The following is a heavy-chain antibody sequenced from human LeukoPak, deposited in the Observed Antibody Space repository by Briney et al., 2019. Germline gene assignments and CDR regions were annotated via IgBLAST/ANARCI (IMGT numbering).Heavy chain of an antibody. CDR3: AKVDSRIVGATTVGLDY. Sequence: GSLRLSCAASGFTFSTYGMSWVRQAPGKGLEWVSGISGTAVNTYYAASVQGRFTISRDNSKNTLYLQMNSLRAEDTAVYYCAKVDSRIVGATTVGLDYWGQGTLVTVSS. CDR2: ISGTAVNT. J-gene: IGHJ4*02. D-gene: IGHD1-26*01. V-gene: IGHV3-23*01. CDR1: GFTFSTYG.